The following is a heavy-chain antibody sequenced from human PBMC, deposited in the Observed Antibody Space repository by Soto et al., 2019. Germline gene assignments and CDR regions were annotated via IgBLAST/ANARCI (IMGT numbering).Heavy chain of an antibody. J-gene: IGHJ6*02. D-gene: IGHD2-21*01. CDR3: VRVDVFHFFGMDV. V-gene: IGHV3-48*01. CDR1: GFTFSSYS. CDR2: IGSGARTI. Sequence: GGSLRLSCTASGFTFSSYSMNWVRQAPGKGLEWVSYIGSGARTINYADSVKGRFTISRDNAKNSLYLQMNSLRVEDTAVYYCVRVDVFHFFGMDVWGQGTTVTVSS.